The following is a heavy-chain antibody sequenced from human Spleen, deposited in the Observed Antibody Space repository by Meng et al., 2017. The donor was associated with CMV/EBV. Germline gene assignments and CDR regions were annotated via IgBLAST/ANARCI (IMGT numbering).Heavy chain of an antibody. CDR1: KFTFSYFA. D-gene: IGHD2-2*01. CDR3: ARGYCSSTSCYRGDDAFDI. V-gene: IGHV3-30*14. J-gene: IGHJ3*02. CDR2: ISYDGSNK. Sequence: GESLKISCAASKFTFSYFAMHWVRQAPGKGLEWLAVISYDGSNKYYADSVKGRFTISRDNSKNTLYLQMNSLRVEDTAVYYCARGYCSSTSCYRGDDAFDIWGQGTMVTVSS.